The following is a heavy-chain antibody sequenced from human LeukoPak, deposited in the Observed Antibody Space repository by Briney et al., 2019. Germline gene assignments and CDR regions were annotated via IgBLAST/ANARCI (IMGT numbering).Heavy chain of an antibody. CDR2: IKKDGSVT. V-gene: IGHV3-7*01. D-gene: IGHD6-19*01. CDR3: AKIDHSNGLHSYFDH. Sequence: GGSLRLSCAASGFIFSNYWMSWVRQAPGKGLEWVANIKKDGSVTKYVDSVKGRFTISRDNTKNSLYLQVDSLRADDTAVYYCAKIDHSNGLHSYFDHWGQGTLVTVSS. CDR1: GFIFSNYW. J-gene: IGHJ4*02.